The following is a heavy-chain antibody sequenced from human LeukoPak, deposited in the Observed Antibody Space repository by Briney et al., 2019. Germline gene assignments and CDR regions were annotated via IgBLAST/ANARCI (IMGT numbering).Heavy chain of an antibody. J-gene: IGHJ4*02. CDR3: ARDHYYGGNSGGLRY. Sequence: PGGSLRLSCAASGFTFDDYGMSWVRQAPGKGLEWVSGINWNGGSTGYADSVKGRFTISRDNAKNSLYPQMNSLRAEDTALYYCARDHYYGGNSGGLRYWGQGTLVTVSS. CDR1: GFTFDDYG. V-gene: IGHV3-20*04. CDR2: INWNGGST. D-gene: IGHD4-23*01.